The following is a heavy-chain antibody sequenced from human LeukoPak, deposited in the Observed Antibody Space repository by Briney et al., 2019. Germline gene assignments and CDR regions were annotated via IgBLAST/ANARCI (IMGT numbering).Heavy chain of an antibody. CDR3: VRGNPNDDAFDI. J-gene: IGHJ3*02. V-gene: IGHV4-38-2*02. CDR2: IYHSGST. CDR1: GYSISSGYY. Sequence: SETLSLTCTVSGYSISSGYYWGWIRQPPGKGLEWIGSIYHSGSTYYNPSLKSRVTISVDTSKNQFSLKLSSVTAADTAVYYCVRGNPNDDAFDIWGQGTMVTVSS. D-gene: IGHD1-14*01.